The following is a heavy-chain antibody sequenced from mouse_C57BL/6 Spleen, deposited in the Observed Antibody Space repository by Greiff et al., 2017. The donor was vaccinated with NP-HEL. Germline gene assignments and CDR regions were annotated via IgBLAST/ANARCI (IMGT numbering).Heavy chain of an antibody. CDR3: ARGYGNYDFDY. Sequence: VQLKQPGAELVRPGSSVKLSCKASGYTFTSYWMHWVKQRPIQGLEWIGNIDPSDSETHYNQKFKDKATLTVDKSSSTAYMQLSSLTSEDSAVYYCARGYGNYDFDYWGQGTTLTVSS. CDR2: IDPSDSET. CDR1: GYTFTSYW. D-gene: IGHD2-1*01. V-gene: IGHV1-52*01. J-gene: IGHJ2*01.